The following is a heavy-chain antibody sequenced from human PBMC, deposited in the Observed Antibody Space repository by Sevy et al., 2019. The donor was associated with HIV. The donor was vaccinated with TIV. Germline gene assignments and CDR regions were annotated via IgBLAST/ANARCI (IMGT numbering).Heavy chain of an antibody. Sequence: GGSLRLSCVGSGFSFSSDAMSWVRQAPGKGLQWVATVSGSGGSTYYADSVRGRFSITRDNSKNTLYVKMNSLRAEDTAVYYCARVGGGGYYDPWSGYLEFDPWGQGTLVTVSS. D-gene: IGHD3-3*01. CDR2: VSGSGGST. CDR1: GFSFSSDA. CDR3: ARVGGGGYYDPWSGYLEFDP. J-gene: IGHJ5*02. V-gene: IGHV3-23*01.